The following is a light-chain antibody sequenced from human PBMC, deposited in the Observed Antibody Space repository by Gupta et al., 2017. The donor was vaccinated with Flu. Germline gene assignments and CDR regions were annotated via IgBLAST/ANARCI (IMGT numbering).Light chain of an antibody. V-gene: IGKV3-20*01. J-gene: IGKJ4*01. CDR3: QQYGSSPPLT. CDR1: QTIRSNF. Sequence: EIVLTQSPDILSLSPGDRATLSCRASQTIRSNFLTWYQQKPGQAPRLLTYGASNRATGVPHRFSGSGSGTDFILSISRLEPEDFAVYYCQQYGSSPPLTFGGGTKVEFK. CDR2: GAS.